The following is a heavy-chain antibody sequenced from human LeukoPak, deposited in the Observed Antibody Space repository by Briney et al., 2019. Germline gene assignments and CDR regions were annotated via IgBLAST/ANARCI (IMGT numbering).Heavy chain of an antibody. CDR1: GYTFTSYY. D-gene: IGHD4-17*01. V-gene: IGHV1-8*02. Sequence: ASVKVSCKASGYTFTSYYMHWVRQAPGQGLEWMGWMNPNSGNTGYAQKFQGRVTMTRNTSITTAYMELSSLRSEDTAVYYCARGNKDYGDNARGLSDYWGQGTLVTVSS. CDR2: MNPNSGNT. CDR3: ARGNKDYGDNARGLSDY. J-gene: IGHJ4*02.